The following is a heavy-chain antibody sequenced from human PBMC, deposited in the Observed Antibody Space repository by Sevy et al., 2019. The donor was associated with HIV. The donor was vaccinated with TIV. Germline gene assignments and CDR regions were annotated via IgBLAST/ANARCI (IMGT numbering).Heavy chain of an antibody. V-gene: IGHV1-18*01. CDR2: ISGYTENT. CDR3: ARDWTPTYYYDSSAMKRDYYFDS. J-gene: IGHJ4*02. Sequence: ASVKVSCKASGYTFTTSGINWVRQAPGQGLEWMGWISGYTENTKYAQKFQDRLTLTIDTSTSTAYMDLRSLRSGDTAVYYCARDWTPTYYYDSSAMKRDYYFDSWGQGTLVTVSS. CDR1: GYTFTTSG. D-gene: IGHD3-22*01.